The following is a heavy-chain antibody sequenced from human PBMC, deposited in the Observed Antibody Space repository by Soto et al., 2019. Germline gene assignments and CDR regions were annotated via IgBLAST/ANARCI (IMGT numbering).Heavy chain of an antibody. CDR1: GFTFSGYA. J-gene: IGHJ6*02. Sequence: PVGSLTLSFAASGFTFSGYAMSWVRQAPGKGLEWVSSISGSGGSTYYADSVKGRFTISRDNSKNTLYLQMDSLRAEDTAVYYCAKDLNWNYRPRQDYRMDXWGQGTTLTVS. CDR2: ISGSGGST. CDR3: AKDLNWNYRPRQDYRMDX. D-gene: IGHD1-7*01. V-gene: IGHV3-23*01.